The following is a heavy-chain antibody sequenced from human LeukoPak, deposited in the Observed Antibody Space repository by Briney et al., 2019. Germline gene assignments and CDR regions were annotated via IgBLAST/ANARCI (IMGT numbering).Heavy chain of an antibody. J-gene: IGHJ4*02. V-gene: IGHV3-23*01. CDR1: GFSGYTISSYA. Sequence: GGSLRLSCAASGFSGYTISSYAMSWVRQTPGKGLEWVSSISGRGDSTYYADSVKGRFTISRDNSQNTLYLQMNSLRAEDTAVYYCAQETSTVTQPFDNWGQGTLVTVSS. D-gene: IGHD4-23*01. CDR3: AQETSTVTQPFDN. CDR2: ISGRGDST.